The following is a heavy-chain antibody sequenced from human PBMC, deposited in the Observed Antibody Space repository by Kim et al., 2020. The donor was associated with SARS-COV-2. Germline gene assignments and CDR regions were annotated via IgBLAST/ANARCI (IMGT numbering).Heavy chain of an antibody. V-gene: IGHV4-59*13. CDR2: IYYSGST. CDR1: GGSISSYY. J-gene: IGHJ2*01. D-gene: IGHD2-15*01. Sequence: SETLSLTCTVSGGSISSYYWSWIRQPPGKGLEWIGYIYYSGSTYYNPSLKSRVTISVDTSKNQFSLKLSSVTAADTAVYYCARMYCSGGSCYSGWYFDLWGRGTLVTVSS. CDR3: ARMYCSGGSCYSGWYFDL.